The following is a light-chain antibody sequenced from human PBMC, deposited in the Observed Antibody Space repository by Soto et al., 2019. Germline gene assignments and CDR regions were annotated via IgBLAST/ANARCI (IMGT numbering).Light chain of an antibody. V-gene: IGKV1-5*03. J-gene: IGKJ1*01. Sequence: DIQMPQSPSTLSASVGDRVTITCRASQSISSWLAWYQQKPGKAPKLLIYKTSSLESGVPSRFSGSGSETEFTLTISSLQPDDFATYYCQQYNSYPWTFGQGTKVEIK. CDR2: KTS. CDR3: QQYNSYPWT. CDR1: QSISSW.